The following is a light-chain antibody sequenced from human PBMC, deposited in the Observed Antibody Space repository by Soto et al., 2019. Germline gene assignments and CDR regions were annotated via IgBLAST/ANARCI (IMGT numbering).Light chain of an antibody. CDR1: QSVLYSSNNKNY. Sequence: DIVMTQSPDSLAVSLGERATINCKSSQSVLYSSNNKNYLAWYQQKPGQPPKLLIYWASTRESGVPDRFSGSGSGTDFPLTISSLQAEDVAVYYCRQYYSPPLSFGGGTKVEIK. CDR2: WAS. J-gene: IGKJ4*01. CDR3: RQYYSPPLS. V-gene: IGKV4-1*01.